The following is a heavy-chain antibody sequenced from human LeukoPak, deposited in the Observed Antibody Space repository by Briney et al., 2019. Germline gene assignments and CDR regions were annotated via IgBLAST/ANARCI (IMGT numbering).Heavy chain of an antibody. J-gene: IGHJ2*01. CDR2: IYHSGST. CDR3: ARHGGYINAWLTKYWYFVF. D-gene: IGHD6-13*01. V-gene: IGHV4-38-2*01. CDR1: HYSISSGFY. Sequence: SETLSLTCAVSHYSISSGFYWGWIRQPPGKGLEWIGSIYHSGSTYYNSSLKSRVIISVDTSKNQFSLTLSSVTAGDTALYYCARHGGYINAWLTKYWYFVFWGRGTLVTVSS.